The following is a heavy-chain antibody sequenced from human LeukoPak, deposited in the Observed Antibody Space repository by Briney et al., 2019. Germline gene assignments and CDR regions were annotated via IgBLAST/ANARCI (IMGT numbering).Heavy chain of an antibody. Sequence: GGSLTLSCTASGFTFSSYAMSWVRQAPGKGLEWVSAISGSGGSTYYADSVKGRFTISRDNSKNTLYLQMNSLRAEDTAVYYCGVGRWYGYFDYWGQGTLVTVSS. CDR2: ISGSGGST. CDR3: GVGRWYGYFDY. D-gene: IGHD6-13*01. J-gene: IGHJ4*02. CDR1: GFTFSSYA. V-gene: IGHV3-23*01.